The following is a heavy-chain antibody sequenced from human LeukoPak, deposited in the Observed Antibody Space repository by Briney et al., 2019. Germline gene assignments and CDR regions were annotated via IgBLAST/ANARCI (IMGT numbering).Heavy chain of an antibody. J-gene: IGHJ5*02. V-gene: IGHV1-24*01. Sequence: ASVKVSCKVSGYTLTELSMHWVRQAPGKGLEWMGGFDPEDGETIYAQKFQGRVTMTEDTSTDTAYMELSGLRSEDTAVYYCATGPSGVPAAIGWFDPWGQGTLVTVSS. CDR3: ATGPSGVPAAIGWFDP. CDR2: FDPEDGET. CDR1: GYTLTELS. D-gene: IGHD2-2*01.